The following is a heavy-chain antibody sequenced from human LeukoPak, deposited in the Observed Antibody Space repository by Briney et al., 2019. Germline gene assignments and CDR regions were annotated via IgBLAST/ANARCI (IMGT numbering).Heavy chain of an antibody. V-gene: IGHV3-21*01. J-gene: IGHJ4*02. CDR3: ASSIAAAGFDY. Sequence: GGSLRLSYAASGFTFSSYSMNWVRQAPGKGLEWVSSISSSSSYIYYADSVKGRFTISRDNAKNSLYLQMNSLRAEDTAVYYCASSIAAAGFDYWGQGTLVTVSS. CDR2: ISSSSSYI. CDR1: GFTFSSYS. D-gene: IGHD6-13*01.